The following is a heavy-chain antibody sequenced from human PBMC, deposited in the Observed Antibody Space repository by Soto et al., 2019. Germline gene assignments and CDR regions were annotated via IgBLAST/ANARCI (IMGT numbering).Heavy chain of an antibody. CDR3: ARGRGYYDSSGYYWGYYYYYGMDV. D-gene: IGHD3-22*01. J-gene: IGHJ6*02. V-gene: IGHV4-34*01. Sequence: LSLTCAVYGGSFSGYYWSWIRQPPGKGLEWIGEINHSGSTNYNPSLKSRVTISVDTSKNQFSLKLSSVTAADTAVYYCARGRGYYDSSGYYWGYYYYYGMDVWGQGTTVTVSS. CDR1: GGSFSGYY. CDR2: INHSGST.